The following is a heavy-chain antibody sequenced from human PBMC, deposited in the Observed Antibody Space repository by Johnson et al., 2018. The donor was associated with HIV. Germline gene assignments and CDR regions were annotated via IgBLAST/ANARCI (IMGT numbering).Heavy chain of an antibody. CDR1: GFTFSDYY. CDR3: ARANSYGDYRAKAFDI. J-gene: IGHJ3*02. V-gene: IGHV3-11*04. CDR2: NGSSGSPI. Sequence: QVQLVESGGGLVQPGGSLRLSCAASGFTFSDYYMSWIRQAPGKGLERISYNGSSGSPIYYAHSVRARSALSRDNAKNSLYLQLNSLRAEDTAVYYCARANSYGDYRAKAFDIWGQGTMVTVSS. D-gene: IGHD4-17*01.